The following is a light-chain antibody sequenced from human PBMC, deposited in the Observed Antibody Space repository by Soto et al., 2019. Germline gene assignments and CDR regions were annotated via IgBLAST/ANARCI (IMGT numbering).Light chain of an antibody. J-gene: IGKJ1*01. V-gene: IGKV3D-20*01. CDR3: QQFGSSPLT. CDR1: QTVSSSA. CDR2: DAS. Sequence: EIVLTQSPATLSLSPGERATLSCGASQTVSSSALAWYQQKPGLAPRLLIFDASSRATGLPDRFSGSGSGTDFTLTISRLEPEDFAVYYCQQFGSSPLTFGQGTKVEI.